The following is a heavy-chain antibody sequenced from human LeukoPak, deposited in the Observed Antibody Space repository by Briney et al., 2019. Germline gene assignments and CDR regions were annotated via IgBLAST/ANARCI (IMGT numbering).Heavy chain of an antibody. V-gene: IGHV3-23*01. CDR2: ISVEGESV. CDR3: AQGYGNGWYPH. J-gene: IGHJ4*02. CDR1: GFSVSTSG. D-gene: IGHD6-19*01. Sequence: GGSLRLSCTVSGFSVSTSGMSWDRQAQGKGLQTISAISVEGESVYYADSVKGRFTISRDNSKNTLYLQMNSLRVEDTAVYFCAQGYGNGWYPHWGQGSLVSVSS.